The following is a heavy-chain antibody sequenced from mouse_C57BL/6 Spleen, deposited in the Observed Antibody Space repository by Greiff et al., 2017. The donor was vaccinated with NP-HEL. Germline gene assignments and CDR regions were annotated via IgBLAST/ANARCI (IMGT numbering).Heavy chain of an antibody. V-gene: IGHV1-50*01. Sequence: QVQLQQPGAELVKPGASVKLSCKASGYTFTSYWMQWVKQRPGQGLEWIGEIDPSDSYTNYNQKFKGKATLTVDTSSSTAYMQLSSLTSEDSAVYYCARMVIYYGNYDAMDYWGQGTSVTVSS. CDR1: GYTFTSYW. CDR2: IDPSDSYT. CDR3: ARMVIYYGNYDAMDY. J-gene: IGHJ4*01. D-gene: IGHD2-1*01.